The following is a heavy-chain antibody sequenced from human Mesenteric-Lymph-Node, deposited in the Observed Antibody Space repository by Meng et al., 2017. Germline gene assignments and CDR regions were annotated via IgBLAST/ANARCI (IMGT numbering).Heavy chain of an antibody. J-gene: IGHJ5*02. CDR2: INPGSGGT. CDR3: TKGGTSLYWFDP. D-gene: IGHD3-16*01. V-gene: IGHV1-2*06. Sequence: QAQLGHSGAEVKQPGASVKVSCKASGYTFTGHYMHWVRQAPGQGLEWMGRINPGSGGTNYAQKFQGRVTMTRDTSINTAYMELSSLTSDDTAIYYCTKGGTSLYWFDPWGQGTLVTVSS. CDR1: GYTFTGHY.